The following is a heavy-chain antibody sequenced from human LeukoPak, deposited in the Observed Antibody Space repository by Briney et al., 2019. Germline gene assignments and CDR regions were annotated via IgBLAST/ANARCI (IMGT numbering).Heavy chain of an antibody. CDR2: ISSSSSYI. CDR1: GFTFSSSS. J-gene: IGHJ4*02. CDR3: ARDQDSYGQDYYDSSGYYR. V-gene: IGHV3-21*01. D-gene: IGHD3-22*01. Sequence: GGSLRLSCAASGFTFSSSSMNWVRQAPGKGLEWVSSISSSSSYIYYADSVKGRFTISRDNAKNSLYLQMNSLRAEDTAVYYCARDQDSYGQDYYDSSGYYRWGQGTLVTVSS.